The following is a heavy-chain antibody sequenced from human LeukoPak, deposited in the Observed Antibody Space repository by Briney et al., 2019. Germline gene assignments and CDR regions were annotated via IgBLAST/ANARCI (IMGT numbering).Heavy chain of an antibody. Sequence: GGSLRLSCAASGFSFSSYWMHWVRHVPGKGLVWVSRINSDGTNVRYADSVKGRFTISRDNAKNTLYLQMNSLRAEDTGVYYCGRSHYYDSSGNFYYYYAMDVWGQGTTVTVSS. CDR1: GFSFSSYW. D-gene: IGHD3-22*01. V-gene: IGHV3-74*01. CDR3: GRSHYYDSSGNFYYYYAMDV. J-gene: IGHJ6*02. CDR2: INSDGTNV.